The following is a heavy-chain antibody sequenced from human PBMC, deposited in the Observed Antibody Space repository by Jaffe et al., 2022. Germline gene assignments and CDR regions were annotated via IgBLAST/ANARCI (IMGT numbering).Heavy chain of an antibody. Sequence: EVQLLESGGGLVQPGGSLRLSCAASGFTFSSYAMSWVRQAPGKGLEWVSAISGSGGSTYYADSVKGRFTISRDNSKNTLYLQMNSLRAEDTAVYYCAKDRVTESRYFDWLSHYYMDVWGKGTTVTVSS. D-gene: IGHD3-9*01. V-gene: IGHV3-23*01. CDR1: GFTFSSYA. CDR3: AKDRVTESRYFDWLSHYYMDV. CDR2: ISGSGGST. J-gene: IGHJ6*03.